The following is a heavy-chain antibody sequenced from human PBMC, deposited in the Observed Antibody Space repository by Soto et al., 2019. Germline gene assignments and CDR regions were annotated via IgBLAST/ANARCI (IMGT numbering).Heavy chain of an antibody. D-gene: IGHD4-17*01. Sequence: ASVKVSCKASGYTFTSYGISWVRQAPGQGLEWMGWISAYNGNTNYAQKLQGRVTMTTDTSTSTAYMELRSLRSDDTAVYYCARDLNATVTTPPPWFDPWGQGTLVTVSS. J-gene: IGHJ5*02. CDR1: GYTFTSYG. V-gene: IGHV1-18*01. CDR2: ISAYNGNT. CDR3: ARDLNATVTTPPPWFDP.